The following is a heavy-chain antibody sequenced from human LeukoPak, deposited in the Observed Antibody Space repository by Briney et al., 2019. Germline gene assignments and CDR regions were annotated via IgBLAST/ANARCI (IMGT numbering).Heavy chain of an antibody. J-gene: IGHJ5*02. D-gene: IGHD3-10*01. CDR3: ARGPYYGSGRGWFDP. Sequence: PGRSLRLSCAASGFTFSSYGMHWVRQAPGKGLEWVAVIWYDGSNKYYADSVKGRFTISRDNSKNTLYLQMNSLRAEDTAVYYCARGPYYGSGRGWFDPWGQGTLVTVSS. CDR2: IWYDGSNK. CDR1: GFTFSSYG. V-gene: IGHV3-33*01.